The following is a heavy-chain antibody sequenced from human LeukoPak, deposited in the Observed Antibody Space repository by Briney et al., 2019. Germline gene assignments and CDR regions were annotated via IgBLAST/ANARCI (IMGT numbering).Heavy chain of an antibody. Sequence: GGSLRLSCAAAGFMFSNYGMYWVRQAPGKGLEWVSVVSASGFTTDYADSVKGRFTISRDNSKNTLYLQMNGLRAEDTAVYYCAKGGRGTYYADSWGQGTLVTVSS. CDR1: GFMFSNYG. V-gene: IGHV3-23*01. CDR2: VSASGFTT. D-gene: IGHD3-16*01. J-gene: IGHJ4*02. CDR3: AKGGRGTYYADS.